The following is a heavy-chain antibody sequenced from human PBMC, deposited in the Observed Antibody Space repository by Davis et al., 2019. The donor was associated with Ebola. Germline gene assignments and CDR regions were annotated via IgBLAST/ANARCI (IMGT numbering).Heavy chain of an antibody. Sequence: PGGSLRLSCAASGFIFDDYGMSWVRQAPGKGLEWVSGINWNSYYTGYADSVKGRFTISRDNAKNSLYLQMNSLRAEDTALYYCARGSRSGWYTVSDYWGQGTLVTVSS. V-gene: IGHV3-20*04. CDR2: INWNSYYT. J-gene: IGHJ4*02. CDR3: ARGSRSGWYTVSDY. CDR1: GFIFDDYG. D-gene: IGHD6-19*01.